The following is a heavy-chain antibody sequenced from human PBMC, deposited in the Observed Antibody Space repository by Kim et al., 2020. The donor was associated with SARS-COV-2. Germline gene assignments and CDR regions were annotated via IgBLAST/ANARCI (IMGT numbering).Heavy chain of an antibody. V-gene: IGHV1-3*03. CDR3: ARSESFDY. J-gene: IGHJ4*02. Sequence: ASVKVSCKASGYTFNTFAIHWVRQAPGQRPEWMGYINTDNGNTRYSQELQGRVTITRDTSATTAYMEVNSLRSEDTAVYYCARSESFDYWGQGTLVTVSS. CDR1: GYTFNTFA. CDR2: INTDNGNT.